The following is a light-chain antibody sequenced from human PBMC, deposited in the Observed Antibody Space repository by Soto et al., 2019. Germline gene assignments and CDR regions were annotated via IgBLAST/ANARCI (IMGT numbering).Light chain of an antibody. CDR2: GAF. J-gene: IGKJ1*01. V-gene: IGKV3-15*01. CDR3: QQYNDWPLT. Sequence: EIVRTRSPVTLSLSRWEIATLSCMASQSVRSNLAWYQQKPGQAPSLLIYGAFTRATGIPTRFSGTGSGTEFTLTISSLQSEDFALYYCQQYNDWPLTFGQGTKVDIK. CDR1: QSVRSN.